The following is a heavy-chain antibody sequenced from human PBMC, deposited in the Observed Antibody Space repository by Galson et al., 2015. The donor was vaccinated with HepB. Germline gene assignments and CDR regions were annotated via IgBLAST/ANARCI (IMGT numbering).Heavy chain of an antibody. J-gene: IGHJ2*01. D-gene: IGHD3-10*01. CDR2: ISSSSSYT. Sequence: SLRLSCAASEFTFSSYSMNWVRQAPGKGLEWVSYISSSSSYTNYADSVKGRFTISRDNAKNSLYLQMNSLRAEDTAVYYCARFSGGGYFDLWGRGTLVTVSS. CDR1: EFTFSSYS. V-gene: IGHV3-21*05. CDR3: ARFSGGGYFDL.